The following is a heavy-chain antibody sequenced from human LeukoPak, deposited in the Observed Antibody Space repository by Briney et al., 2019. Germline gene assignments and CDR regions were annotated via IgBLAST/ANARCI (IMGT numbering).Heavy chain of an antibody. V-gene: IGHV3-48*04. CDR3: ARYGVAGNDAFDI. CDR2: ISSSSSTI. CDR1: GFTFSSYS. D-gene: IGHD6-19*01. J-gene: IGHJ3*02. Sequence: PGGSLRLSCAASGFTFSSYSTNWVRQAPGKGLEWVSYISSSSSTIYYADSVKGRFTISRDNAKNSLYLQMNSLRAEDTAVYYCARYGVAGNDAFDIWGQGTMVTVSS.